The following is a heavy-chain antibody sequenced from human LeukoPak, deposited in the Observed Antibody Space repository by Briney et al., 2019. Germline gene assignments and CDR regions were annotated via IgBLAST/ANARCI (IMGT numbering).Heavy chain of an antibody. D-gene: IGHD6-6*01. CDR2: ISSSSSYI. Sequence: GGSLRLSCAASGFTFSSYSMNWVRQAPGKGLEWVSSISSSSSYIYYANSVKGRFTISRDNAKNSLYLQMNSLRAEDTAVYYCARVGVRYSSSATFDYWGQGTLVTVSS. CDR1: GFTFSSYS. CDR3: ARVGVRYSSSATFDY. V-gene: IGHV3-21*01. J-gene: IGHJ4*02.